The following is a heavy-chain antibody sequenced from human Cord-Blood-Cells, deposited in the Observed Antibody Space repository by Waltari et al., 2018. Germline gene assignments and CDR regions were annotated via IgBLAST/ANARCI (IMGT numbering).Heavy chain of an antibody. V-gene: IGHV3-53*01. CDR2: IYSGGST. J-gene: IGHJ4*02. CDR3: ARGDSSSSSNEE. D-gene: IGHD6-6*01. Sequence: EVQLVESGGGLIQPGGSLRLSCAASGFTVSSNYMSWVRQAPGKGREWVSVIYSGGSTYYADAVKGRFTISRDNSKNTLYLQMNSLRAEDTAVYYCARGDSSSSSNEEWGQGTLVTVSS. CDR1: GFTVSSNY.